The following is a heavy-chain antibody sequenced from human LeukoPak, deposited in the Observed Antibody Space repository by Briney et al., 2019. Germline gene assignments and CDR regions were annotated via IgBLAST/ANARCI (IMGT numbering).Heavy chain of an antibody. CDR1: GFTFDDYA. CDR3: AKDSSTGVNYYYYGMDV. Sequence: GGSLRLSCAASGFTFDDYAMHWVRQAPGKGLEWVSGISWNSGSIGYADSVKGRFTISRDNAKNSLYLQMNSLRAEDTALYYCAKDSSTGVNYYYYGMDVWGQGTTVTVSS. J-gene: IGHJ6*02. CDR2: ISWNSGSI. V-gene: IGHV3-9*01. D-gene: IGHD2-21*01.